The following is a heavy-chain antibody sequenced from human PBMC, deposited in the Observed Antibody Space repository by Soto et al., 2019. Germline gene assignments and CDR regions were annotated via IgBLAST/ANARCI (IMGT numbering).Heavy chain of an antibody. D-gene: IGHD2-15*01. CDR2: INPNSGGT. V-gene: IGHV1-2*02. CDR1: GYTFTGYY. CDR3: ARESAGYCSGGSCYSEGGWLDP. J-gene: IGHJ5*02. Sequence: ASVKVSCKASGYTFTGYYMHWVRQAPGQGLEWMGWINPNSGGTNYAQKFQGRVTMTRDTSISTAYMELSRLRSDDTAVYYCARESAGYCSGGSCYSEGGWLDPWGQGTLVTVSS.